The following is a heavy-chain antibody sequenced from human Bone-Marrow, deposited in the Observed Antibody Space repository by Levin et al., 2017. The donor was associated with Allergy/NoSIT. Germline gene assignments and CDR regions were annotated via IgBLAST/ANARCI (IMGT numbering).Heavy chain of an antibody. CDR2: ISRDGRT. J-gene: IGHJ2*01. V-gene: IGHV4-34*01. CDR1: GGSLSFHS. D-gene: IGHD2-15*01. CDR3: AKTPEAKRYCSGANCYSGWYFDL. Sequence: SETLSLTCAVFGGSLSFHSGSWLRQPPGKGLEWIGDISRDGRTTYNPSLKSRVTISADTSKTQFSLHLRSVTAADTAVYYCAKTPEAKRYCSGANCYSGWYFDLWGRGALVTVSS.